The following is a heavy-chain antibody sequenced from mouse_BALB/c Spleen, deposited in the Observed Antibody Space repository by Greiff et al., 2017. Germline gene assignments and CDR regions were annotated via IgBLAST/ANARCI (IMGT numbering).Heavy chain of an antibody. CDR2: IWGGGST. CDR3: AKHPHYGNYVEPYYAMDY. Sequence: QVQLKESGPGLVAPSQSLSITCTVSGFSLTDYGVSWIRQPPGKGLEWLGVIWGGGSTYYNSALKSRLSISKDNSKSQVFLKMNSLQTDDTAMYYCAKHPHYGNYVEPYYAMDYWGQGTSVTVSS. J-gene: IGHJ4*01. V-gene: IGHV2-6-5*01. D-gene: IGHD2-1*01. CDR1: GFSLTDYG.